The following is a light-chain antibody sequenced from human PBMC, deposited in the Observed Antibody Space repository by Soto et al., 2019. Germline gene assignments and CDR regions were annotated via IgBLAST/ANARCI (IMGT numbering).Light chain of an antibody. CDR3: QHLRT. CDR2: DAS. V-gene: IGKV1-5*01. J-gene: IGKJ1*01. CDR1: QNINNW. Sequence: DIQMTQSPSTLSASIGDRVTITCRASQNINNWIAWYQQKPGKAPKFLIYDASTLESGVPSRFSGSGFGTEFSLTISSLQPDDCGSYYCQHLRTCGQGTKVEMK.